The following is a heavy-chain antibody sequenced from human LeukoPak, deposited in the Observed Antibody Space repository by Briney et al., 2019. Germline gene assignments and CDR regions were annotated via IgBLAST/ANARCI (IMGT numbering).Heavy chain of an antibody. J-gene: IGHJ4*02. V-gene: IGHV4-38-2*02. CDR2: IFRIGSS. Sequence: SETLSLTCSVSGFSITTGYYWAWIRQPPGEGLEWIGTIFRIGSSYLNPSLKSRVTISVDTSKNQFSLKLSSVTAADTALYYCARVIDVAAAGYFDSWGQGTQVTVSS. D-gene: IGHD6-13*01. CDR3: ARVIDVAAAGYFDS. CDR1: GFSITTGYY.